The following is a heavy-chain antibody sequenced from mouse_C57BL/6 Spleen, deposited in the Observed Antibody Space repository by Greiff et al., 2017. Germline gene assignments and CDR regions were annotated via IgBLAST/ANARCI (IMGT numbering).Heavy chain of an antibody. J-gene: IGHJ4*01. CDR3: ASYCGSSYEGAMDY. V-gene: IGHV3-6*01. D-gene: IGHD1-1*01. CDR1: GYSITSGYY. CDR2: ISYDGSN. Sequence: EVQLQESGPGLVKPSQSLSLTCSVTGYSITSGYYWNWLRQFPGNKLEWMGYISYDGSNNYNPSLKNLISITRDTSKNQFFLKLNSVTTEDTATYYCASYCGSSYEGAMDYWGQGTSVTVSS.